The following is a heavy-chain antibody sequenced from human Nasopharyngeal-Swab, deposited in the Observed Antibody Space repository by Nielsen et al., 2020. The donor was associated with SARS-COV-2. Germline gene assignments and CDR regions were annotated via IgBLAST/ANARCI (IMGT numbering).Heavy chain of an antibody. Sequence: ASVKVSCKASGYSFTFFAMHWVRQAPGQRLEWMGRINTANGNTEYSQKFQGRVTISRDTSASTSYVEVNSLKSEDTAVYYCARAWYYYDSSGYETEYYFDYWGQGTLVTVSS. CDR2: INTANGNT. D-gene: IGHD3-22*01. CDR1: GYSFTFFA. V-gene: IGHV1-3*04. CDR3: ARAWYYYDSSGYETEYYFDY. J-gene: IGHJ4*02.